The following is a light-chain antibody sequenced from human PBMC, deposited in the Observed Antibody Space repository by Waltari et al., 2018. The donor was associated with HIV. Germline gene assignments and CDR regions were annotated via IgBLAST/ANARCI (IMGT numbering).Light chain of an antibody. Sequence: SYELAQPLSVSVALGQTARITWGGKSIGSKSLHWSQQMPGQAPVLVIYRNNNRPSGIPERFSGSSSGNTATLTLSRAQAGDESDYYCQIWDSSTVVFGGGTKLTVL. V-gene: IGLV3-9*01. CDR2: RNN. J-gene: IGLJ2*01. CDR3: QIWDSSTVV. CDR1: SIGSKS.